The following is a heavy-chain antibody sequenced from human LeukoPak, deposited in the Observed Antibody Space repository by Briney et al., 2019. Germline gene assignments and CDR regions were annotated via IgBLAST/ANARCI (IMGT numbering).Heavy chain of an antibody. D-gene: IGHD6-19*01. CDR2: ISSSGSTI. CDR1: GFTFSSYE. J-gene: IGHJ4*02. Sequence: GGSLRLSCAASGFTFSSYEMNWVRQAPGKGLEWVSYISSSGSTIYYADSVKGRFTISRDNAKNSLYLQMNSLRAEDMALYYCAKGDSSGWLMYFDYWGQGTLVTVSS. V-gene: IGHV3-48*03. CDR3: AKGDSSGWLMYFDY.